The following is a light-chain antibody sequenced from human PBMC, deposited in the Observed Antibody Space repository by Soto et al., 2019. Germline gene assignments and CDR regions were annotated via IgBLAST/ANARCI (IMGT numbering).Light chain of an antibody. CDR1: SSGVENYNL. CDR2: EGS. Sequence: QSALTQPASVSGSPGQSITLSCTRTSSGVENYNLVSWYQHRPGKAPKLMIYEGSQRPSGVSDRLSGSRSGNTASLTISGLRAEDEADYYCSSDAGAVVFGGGTKLTVL. V-gene: IGLV2-23*01. CDR3: SSDAGAVV. J-gene: IGLJ2*01.